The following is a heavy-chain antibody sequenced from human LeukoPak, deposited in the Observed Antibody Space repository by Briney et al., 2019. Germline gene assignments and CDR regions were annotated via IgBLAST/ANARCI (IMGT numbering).Heavy chain of an antibody. V-gene: IGHV3-21*04. D-gene: IGHD6-19*01. Sequence: GGSLRLSCAASGFTFSSYSMNWVRQAPGKGLEWVSSISSSSSYIYYADSVKGRFTISRDNSKNTLYLQMKSLRAEDTAVYYCATSRQWLVRYFDYWGQGTLATVSS. J-gene: IGHJ4*02. CDR1: GFTFSSYS. CDR2: ISSSSSYI. CDR3: ATSRQWLVRYFDY.